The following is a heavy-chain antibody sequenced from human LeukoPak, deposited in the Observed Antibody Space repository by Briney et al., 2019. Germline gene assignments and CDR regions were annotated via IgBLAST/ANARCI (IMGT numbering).Heavy chain of an antibody. CDR3: ARGVGDDYGGPLDDY. Sequence: KSSETLSLTCTVSGGSISSSSYYWGWIRQPPGKGLEWIGSIYYSGSTYYNPSLKSRVTISVDTSKNQFSLKLSSVTAADTAVYYCARGVGDDYGGPLDDYWGQGTLVTVSS. CDR2: IYYSGST. D-gene: IGHD4-23*01. CDR1: GGSISSSSYY. V-gene: IGHV4-39*07. J-gene: IGHJ4*02.